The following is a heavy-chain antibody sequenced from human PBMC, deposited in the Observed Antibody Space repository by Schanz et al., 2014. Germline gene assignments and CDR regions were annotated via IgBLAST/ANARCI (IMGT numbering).Heavy chain of an antibody. D-gene: IGHD3-10*01. CDR2: IWSDGTNE. Sequence: EVELVESGGGLVQPGGSLRLSCAASGFTFSSYAMTWVRQIPGKGLEWVAVIWSDGTNEYYADSVKGRFTISRDNSKNTLYLQMNSLRAEDTAVYYCAKGRFGELSAFDIWGQGTMVTVSS. J-gene: IGHJ3*02. CDR3: AKGRFGELSAFDI. V-gene: IGHV3-23*03. CDR1: GFTFSSYA.